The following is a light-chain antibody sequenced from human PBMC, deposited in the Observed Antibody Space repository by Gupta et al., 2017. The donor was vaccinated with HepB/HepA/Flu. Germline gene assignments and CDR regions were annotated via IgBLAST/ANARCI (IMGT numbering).Light chain of an antibody. Sequence: EIVMTQPPATLSVSPGERATLSCRASQSVNTNLVWYQQKPGQAPRLLIYAASNRASGTPARFSGSGSGTEFTLTISSLQSEDFAVYFCQQYNNWPPWTFGQGTKVEIK. V-gene: IGKV3-15*01. CDR2: AAS. J-gene: IGKJ1*01. CDR3: QQYNNWPPWT. CDR1: QSVNTN.